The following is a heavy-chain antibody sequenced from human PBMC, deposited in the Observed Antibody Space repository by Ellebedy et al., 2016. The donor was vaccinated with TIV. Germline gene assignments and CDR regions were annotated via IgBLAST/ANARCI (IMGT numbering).Heavy chain of an antibody. V-gene: IGHV3-30-3*01. CDR1: GFTFSSYA. CDR3: ARDRQCSGSSCYSLSTYYYYYYGMDV. J-gene: IGHJ6*02. D-gene: IGHD2-15*01. CDR2: ISYDGSNK. Sequence: GESLKISCAASGFTFSSYAMHWVRQAPGKGLEWVAVISYDGSNKYYADSVKGRFTISRDNSKNTLYLQMNSLRAEDTAVYYCARDRQCSGSSCYSLSTYYYYYYGMDVWGQGTTVTVSS.